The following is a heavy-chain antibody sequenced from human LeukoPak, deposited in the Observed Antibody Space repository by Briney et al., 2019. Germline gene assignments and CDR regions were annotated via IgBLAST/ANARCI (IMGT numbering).Heavy chain of an antibody. CDR1: GASITNSQN. D-gene: IGHD6-13*01. Sequence: PSETLSLTCTVSGASITNSQNWGWIRQTPGKGLEWIGNIYYSGSTYYNPSLKSRLTMSVDTPKNQFSLKLRAVTAADTAVYYCGTPVGPIAAAVEYWGQGTLVTVSS. CDR2: IYYSGST. V-gene: IGHV4-39*01. CDR3: GTPVGPIAAAVEY. J-gene: IGHJ4*02.